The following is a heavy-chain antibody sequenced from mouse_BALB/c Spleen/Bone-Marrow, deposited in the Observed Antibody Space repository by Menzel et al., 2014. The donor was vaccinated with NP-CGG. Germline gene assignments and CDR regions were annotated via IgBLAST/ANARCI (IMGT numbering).Heavy chain of an antibody. CDR2: IDPANGNT. V-gene: IGHV14-3*02. Sequence: DVQLQESGAELVKPGASVKLSCTASGFNIKDTYMHWVKQRPEQGLEWIGRIDPANGNTKYDPKFQGKATITADTSSNTAYLQLSSLTSEDTAVYYCASYYYGRAWFAYWGRGTLVTVSA. D-gene: IGHD1-1*01. CDR3: ASYYYGRAWFAY. J-gene: IGHJ3*01. CDR1: GFNIKDTY.